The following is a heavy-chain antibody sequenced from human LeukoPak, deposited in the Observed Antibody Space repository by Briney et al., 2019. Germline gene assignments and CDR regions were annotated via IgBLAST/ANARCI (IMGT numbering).Heavy chain of an antibody. CDR3: ARDPSFSSGWFDC. V-gene: IGHV4-4*07. CDR1: GGSISSYY. Sequence: SETLSLACTVSGGSISSYYWNWIRQPAGKGLEWIGRIYPSGSTNYNPSLKSRVTMSVDMSKDQFSLKLTSMTAADTAVYYCARDPSFSSGWFDCWGQGTLVTVSS. J-gene: IGHJ4*02. D-gene: IGHD6-19*01. CDR2: IYPSGST.